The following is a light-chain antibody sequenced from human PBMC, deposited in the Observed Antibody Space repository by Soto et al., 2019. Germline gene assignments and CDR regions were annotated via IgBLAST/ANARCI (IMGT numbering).Light chain of an antibody. J-gene: IGKJ5*01. CDR3: QQRSNWPT. V-gene: IGKV3-11*01. CDR1: QSVSNNY. Sequence: EIVMAQSPATLSVSPGERATLSCRASQSVSNNYLAWYQQKPGQAPRLLIYDASNRATGIPARFSGSGSGTDFTLTISSLEPEDFAVYYCQQRSNWPTFGQGTRLEI. CDR2: DAS.